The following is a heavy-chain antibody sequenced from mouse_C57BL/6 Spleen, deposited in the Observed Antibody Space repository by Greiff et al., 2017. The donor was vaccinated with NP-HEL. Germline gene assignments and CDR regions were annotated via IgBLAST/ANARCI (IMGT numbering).Heavy chain of an antibody. CDR3: ASDFDYDVRFAY. V-gene: IGHV1-26*01. CDR2: INPNNGGT. J-gene: IGHJ3*01. D-gene: IGHD2-4*01. Sequence: VQLQQSGPELVKPGASVKISCKASGYTFTDYYMNWVKQSHGKSLEWIGDINPNNGGTSYNQKFKGKATLTVDKSSSTAYMELRSLTSEDSAVYYCASDFDYDVRFAYWGQGTLVTVSA. CDR1: GYTFTDYY.